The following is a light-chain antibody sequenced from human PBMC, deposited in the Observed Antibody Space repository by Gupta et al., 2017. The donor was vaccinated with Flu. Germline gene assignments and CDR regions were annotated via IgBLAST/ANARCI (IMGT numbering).Light chain of an antibody. CDR2: GAS. V-gene: IGKV3-15*01. CDR1: QIVSSS. CDR3: QQDNNWKA. Sequence: SPATLAVSARERDTLSGRVSQIVSSSLDWYQQKPGQAPMLRIYGASARATGISDRFSGSGSGTEFTLTSSGLQSEDFAVYYWQQDNNWKAFGQGTKVEIK. J-gene: IGKJ1*01.